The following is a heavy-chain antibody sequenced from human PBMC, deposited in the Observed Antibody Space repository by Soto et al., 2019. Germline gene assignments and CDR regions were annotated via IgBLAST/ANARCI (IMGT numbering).Heavy chain of an antibody. V-gene: IGHV1-46*01. Sequence: ASVKVSCNASGYTFTSYYMHWVRPAPGQGLEWMGILNPSGGSTSYAQKFQGRVTMTRDTAKSTVYMELSSLRSEDTAVYYCARDRVTRRNYYYGMDVWGQGTTVTVSS. CDR2: LNPSGGST. D-gene: IGHD4-4*01. CDR3: ARDRVTRRNYYYGMDV. CDR1: GYTFTSYY. J-gene: IGHJ6*02.